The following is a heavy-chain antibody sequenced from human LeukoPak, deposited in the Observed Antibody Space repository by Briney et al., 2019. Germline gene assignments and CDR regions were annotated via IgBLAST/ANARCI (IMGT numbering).Heavy chain of an antibody. CDR1: EYTFTAYY. V-gene: IGHV1-2*02. J-gene: IGHJ6*03. CDR3: ARDAIAAAGTQLPYYYYYMDV. CDR2: INPNSGGT. D-gene: IGHD6-13*01. Sequence: ASVKVSCRASEYTFTAYYMHWARQAPGQGLEWMGWINPNSGGTNYAQKFQGRVTMTRDTSISTAYMELSRLRSDDTAVYYCARDAIAAAGTQLPYYYYYMDVWGKGTTVTISS.